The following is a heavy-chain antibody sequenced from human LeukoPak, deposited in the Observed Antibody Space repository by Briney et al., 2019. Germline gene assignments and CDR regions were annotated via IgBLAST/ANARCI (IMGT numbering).Heavy chain of an antibody. CDR1: GFTFSSYG. Sequence: PGGSLRLSCAASGFTFSSYGMHWVRQAPGKGLEWVASISSSSPYIYYTDSVKGRFTISRDNAKNSLYLQMNSLRAEDTAVYYCARDPTPKWAKSYDYRGWFDPWGQGTLVTVSS. J-gene: IGHJ5*02. CDR3: ARDPTPKWAKSYDYRGWFDP. V-gene: IGHV3-21*01. D-gene: IGHD4-11*01. CDR2: ISSSSPYI.